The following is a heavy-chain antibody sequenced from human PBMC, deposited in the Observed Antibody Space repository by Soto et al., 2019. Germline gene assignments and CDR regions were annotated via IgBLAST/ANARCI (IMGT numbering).Heavy chain of an antibody. CDR3: AKDLYSSGWPTNFDY. D-gene: IGHD6-19*01. CDR2: ISGSGGST. V-gene: IGHV3-23*01. Sequence: PGGSLRLSCAASGFTFSSYAMSWVRQAPGKGLEWVSAISGSGGSTYYADSVKGRFTISRDNSKNTLYLQMNSLRAEDTAVYYCAKDLYSSGWPTNFDYWGQETLVTVSS. CDR1: GFTFSSYA. J-gene: IGHJ4*02.